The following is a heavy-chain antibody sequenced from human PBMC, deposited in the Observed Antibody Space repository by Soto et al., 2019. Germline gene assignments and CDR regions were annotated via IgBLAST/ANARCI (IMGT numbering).Heavy chain of an antibody. D-gene: IGHD1-26*01. V-gene: IGHV4-59*04. CDR1: GGSISSYY. CDR2: IYYSGST. J-gene: IGHJ5*02. CDR3: ATQEVGGTYVYTFDP. Sequence: SETLSLTCTVSGGSISSYYWSWLRQPPGKGLEWIGYIYYSGSTYYNPSLKSRVTISEDTSKNQFSLKLSSVTAADTAVYYCATQEVGGTYVYTFDPWGQGTLVTVSS.